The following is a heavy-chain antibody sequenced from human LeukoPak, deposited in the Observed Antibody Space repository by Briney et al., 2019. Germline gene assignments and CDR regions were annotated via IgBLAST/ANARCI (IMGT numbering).Heavy chain of an antibody. CDR3: AREYYDFWSVHPFDY. Sequence: GGSLRLSCAASGFTFSSYSMNWVRQAPGKGLEWVSSISSSSSYIYYADSVKGRFTISRDNAKNSLYLQMNSLRAEDTAVYYCAREYYDFWSVHPFDYWGQGTLVTVSS. CDR1: GFTFSSYS. D-gene: IGHD3-3*01. V-gene: IGHV3-21*01. CDR2: ISSSSSYI. J-gene: IGHJ4*02.